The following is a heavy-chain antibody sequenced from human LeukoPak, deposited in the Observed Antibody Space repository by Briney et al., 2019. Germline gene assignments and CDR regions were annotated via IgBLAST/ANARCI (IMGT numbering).Heavy chain of an antibody. V-gene: IGHV3-7*01. Sequence: PGGSLRLSCAASGFIVSNNYMSWVRQAPGKGLEWVATLKFDGIENYHVGSVAGRFTISRDNPKNSLYLQMNSLRAEDTAVYYCARVGGRYSYGSRALDIWGQGTMVTVSS. J-gene: IGHJ3*02. CDR3: ARVGGRYSYGSRALDI. D-gene: IGHD5-18*01. CDR2: LKFDGIEN. CDR1: GFIVSNNY.